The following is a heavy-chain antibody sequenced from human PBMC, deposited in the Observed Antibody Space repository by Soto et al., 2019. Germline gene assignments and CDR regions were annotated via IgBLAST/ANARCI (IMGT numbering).Heavy chain of an antibody. CDR1: GFTFSTYW. CDR2: IKQDGSDK. J-gene: IGHJ6*03. CDR3: VRGCGRSSCPYYLVV. D-gene: IGHD2-2*01. Sequence: GGSLRLSCVASGFTFSTYWMSWVRLVPGTGLEWVATIKQDGSDKYYVDSAKGRFTVSRDNAKNSLDLQMNSLRGDDTAVYHCVRGCGRSSCPYYLVVWGKGTTVTVPS. V-gene: IGHV3-7*01.